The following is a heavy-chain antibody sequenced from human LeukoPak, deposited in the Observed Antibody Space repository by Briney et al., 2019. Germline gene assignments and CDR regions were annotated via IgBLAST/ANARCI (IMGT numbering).Heavy chain of an antibody. Sequence: SETLSLTCTVSGGSISSGDYYWGWIRQPPGTGLEWIGYIYYSGSTYYNPSLKSRVTISVDTSKNQFSLKLSSVTAADTAVYYCATYYGDYVGWFDLWGQGTLVTVSS. D-gene: IGHD4-17*01. CDR2: IYYSGST. CDR3: ATYYGDYVGWFDL. CDR1: GGSISSGDYY. J-gene: IGHJ5*02. V-gene: IGHV4-30-4*01.